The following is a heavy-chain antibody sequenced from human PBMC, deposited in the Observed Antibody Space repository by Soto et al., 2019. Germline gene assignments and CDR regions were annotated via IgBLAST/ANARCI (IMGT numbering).Heavy chain of an antibody. Sequence: EVQLVESGGGLVKPGGSLRLSCAASGFTFSSYSMNWVRQAPGKGLEWVSSISSSSSYIYYADSVKGRFTISRDNAKNSLDLQMNSRRAEDTAVYYCAIDPEKYCSGGSCYPPPVSWGQGTLVTVSS. J-gene: IGHJ5*02. D-gene: IGHD2-15*01. CDR3: AIDPEKYCSGGSCYPPPVS. V-gene: IGHV3-21*01. CDR2: ISSSSSYI. CDR1: GFTFSSYS.